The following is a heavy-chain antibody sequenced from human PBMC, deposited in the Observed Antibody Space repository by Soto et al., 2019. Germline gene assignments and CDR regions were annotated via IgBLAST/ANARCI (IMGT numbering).Heavy chain of an antibody. CDR3: ARDPSSSWYAGSTYFEY. CDR2: INPNSGGT. J-gene: IGHJ4*02. CDR1: SYSFPGYY. D-gene: IGHD6-13*01. Sequence: ASVRPSSKSSSYSFPGYYMHWVLQSPTQGLEWMGWINPNSGGTNYAQKFQGWVTMTRDTSISTAYMELSRLRSDDTAVYYCARDPSSSWYAGSTYFEYRGKGTLVTVSS. V-gene: IGHV1-2*04.